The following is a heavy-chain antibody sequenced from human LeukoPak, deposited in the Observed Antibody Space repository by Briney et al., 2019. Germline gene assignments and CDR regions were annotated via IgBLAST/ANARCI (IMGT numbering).Heavy chain of an antibody. D-gene: IGHD4-17*01. CDR1: GGSVSSGSCY. CDR3: ARDRERDYGDYVGFGP. J-gene: IGHJ5*02. Sequence: PSETLPLTGTVSGGSVSSGSCYWSWIRQPPGKGLEWIGYIYYSGSTNYNPSLKSRVTISVDTSKNQFSLKLSSVTSADTAVYCCARDRERDYGDYVGFGPCDRETLVTVSS. V-gene: IGHV4-61*01. CDR2: IYYSGST.